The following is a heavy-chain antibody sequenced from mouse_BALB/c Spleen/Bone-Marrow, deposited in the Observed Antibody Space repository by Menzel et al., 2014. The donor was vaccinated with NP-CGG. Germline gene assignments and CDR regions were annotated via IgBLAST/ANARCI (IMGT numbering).Heavy chain of an antibody. CDR3: ARNLLLRRAMDY. CDR2: IWSGGST. D-gene: IGHD1-1*01. J-gene: IGHJ4*01. V-gene: IGHV2-2*02. CDR1: GFSLTSYG. Sequence: VMLVESGPGLVQPSQSLSITCTVSGFSLTSYGVHWVRQSPGKGLEWLGVIWSGGSTDYNAAFISRLSISKDNSKSXVFFKMNSLQANDTAIYYCARNLLLRRAMDYWGQGTSVTVSS.